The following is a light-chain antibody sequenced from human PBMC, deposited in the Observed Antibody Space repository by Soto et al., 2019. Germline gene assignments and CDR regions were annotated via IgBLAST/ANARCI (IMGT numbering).Light chain of an antibody. CDR1: QSIGNNY. CDR3: QHFGTSPPFT. Sequence: VLMQTPGTLSLSPADRATLSCRTSQSIGNNYLVWYQQKPGRAPRLLIHGASRRATGIPDRFTGSGSGTVFTLTISSLEPEDFAVYYCQHFGTSPPFTFGPGTKVDIK. J-gene: IGKJ3*01. V-gene: IGKV3-20*01. CDR2: GAS.